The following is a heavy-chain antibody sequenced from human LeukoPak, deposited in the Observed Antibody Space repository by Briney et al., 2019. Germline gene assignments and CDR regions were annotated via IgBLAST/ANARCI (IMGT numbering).Heavy chain of an antibody. D-gene: IGHD2-21*02. V-gene: IGHV4-4*07. CDR1: GGSNSTYF. J-gene: IGHJ3*01. CDR3: AKGAVMTALYSFDV. CDR2: IHVSGRA. Sequence: SETLSLTCTVSGGSNSTYFWSWIRQPAGKGLEWIGRIHVSGRADSNPSLKSRVTMSVDTSRSQFSLNLNSVTAADTAVYYCAKGAVMTALYSFDVWGQGTVVTVSS.